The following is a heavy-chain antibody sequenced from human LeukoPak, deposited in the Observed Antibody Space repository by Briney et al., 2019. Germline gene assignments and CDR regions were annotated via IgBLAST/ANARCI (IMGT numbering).Heavy chain of an antibody. Sequence: ASVKVSCKASGYTFTSYGISWVRQAPGKGLEWMGLVDPEDGETIYAEKFQGRVTITADTSTDTAYMELSSLRSEDTAVYYCATEEYSSSRPDSGRRDAFDIWGQGTMVTVSS. J-gene: IGHJ3*02. D-gene: IGHD6-6*01. CDR2: VDPEDGET. CDR3: ATEEYSSSRPDSGRRDAFDI. V-gene: IGHV1-69-2*01. CDR1: GYTFTSYG.